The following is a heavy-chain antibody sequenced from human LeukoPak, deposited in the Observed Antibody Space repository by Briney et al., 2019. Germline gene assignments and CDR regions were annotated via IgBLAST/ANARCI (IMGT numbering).Heavy chain of an antibody. CDR3: AREYYHTLTGYLRGFHI. V-gene: IGHV4-61*02. D-gene: IGHD3-9*01. CDR2: IYTSGST. J-gene: IGHJ3*02. CDR1: GGSISSGSYY. Sequence: SETLSLTCTVSGGSISSGSYYWSWVRQPAGKGLEWIGRIYTSGSTNYNPSLKSRVTISVDRSKNQFSLKLSSVTAADTAVYYCAREYYHTLTGYLRGFHIWGQGTMVTVSS.